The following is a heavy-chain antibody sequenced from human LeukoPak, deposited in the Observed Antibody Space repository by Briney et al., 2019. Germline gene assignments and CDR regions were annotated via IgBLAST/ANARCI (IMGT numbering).Heavy chain of an antibody. D-gene: IGHD3-3*01. CDR1: GGSFSGYY. CDR2: INHSGST. V-gene: IGHV4-34*01. Sequence: PSETLSLTCAVYGGSFSGYYWSWIRQPPGKGLEWIGEINHSGSTNYNPSLKSRVTISVDTSKNQFSLKLSSVTAADTAVYYCARHRDVTIFGVVISNWFDPWGQGTLVTVSS. CDR3: ARHRDVTIFGVVISNWFDP. J-gene: IGHJ5*02.